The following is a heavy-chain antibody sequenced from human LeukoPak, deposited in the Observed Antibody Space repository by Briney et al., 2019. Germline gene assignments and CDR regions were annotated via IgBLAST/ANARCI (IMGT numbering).Heavy chain of an antibody. CDR1: GFTFSSYS. D-gene: IGHD3-22*01. CDR3: AREPYYDSSVIHDY. J-gene: IGHJ4*02. CDR2: ISSSGSTI. V-gene: IGHV3-48*02. Sequence: PGGSLRLSCAASGFTFSSYSMNWVRQAPGKGLEWLSYISSSGSTIYYADSVKGRFTISRDNAKNSLYLQMNSLRDEDTAVYFCAREPYYDSSVIHDYWGQGTLVTVSS.